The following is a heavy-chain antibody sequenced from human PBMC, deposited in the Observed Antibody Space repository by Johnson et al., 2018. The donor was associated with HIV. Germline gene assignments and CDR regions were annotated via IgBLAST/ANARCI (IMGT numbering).Heavy chain of an antibody. CDR1: GFTVSSHY. CDR2: IYTGGST. J-gene: IGHJ3*02. Sequence: VQLVESGGGLVQPGGSLRLSCAASGFTVSSHYMSWVRQAPGKGLEWVSVIYTGGSTYYADSVRGRFTRSRDNSNNTLYLQMNSLRVEDTAVYYCARDRVATIRGVNAFDIWGQGTVVTVSS. CDR3: ARDRVATIRGVNAFDI. V-gene: IGHV3-66*01. D-gene: IGHD5-12*01.